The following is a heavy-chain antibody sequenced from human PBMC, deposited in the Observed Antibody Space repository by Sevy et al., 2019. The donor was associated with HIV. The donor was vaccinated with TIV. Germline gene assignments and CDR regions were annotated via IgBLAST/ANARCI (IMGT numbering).Heavy chain of an antibody. V-gene: IGHV1-18*01. D-gene: IGHD7-27*01. CDR3: ARDGYLGTESYYFDY. J-gene: IGHJ4*02. CDR1: GYTFTSYG. CDR2: ISAYNGNT. Sequence: ASVKVSCKASGYTFTSYGISWVRQAPGQGLEWMGWISAYNGNTNYAQKLQGRVTMTTDTSTSTAYMEVRSLRSDDTAVYYCARDGYLGTESYYFDYWGQGTLVTVSS.